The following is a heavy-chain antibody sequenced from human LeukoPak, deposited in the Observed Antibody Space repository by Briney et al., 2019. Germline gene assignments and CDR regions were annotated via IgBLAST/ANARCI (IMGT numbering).Heavy chain of an antibody. J-gene: IGHJ4*02. CDR3: ARVTTGGVSDF. D-gene: IGHD4-17*01. CDR2: VYYSGST. V-gene: IGHV4-59*08. Sequence: SETLSLTCTVSGGSISSYYWSWIRQPPGKGLEWIGYVYYSGSTNYNPSLKSRVTISVDTSKNQFSLKLTSVTAADTAMYYCARVTTGGVSDFWGQGTLVTVSS. CDR1: GGSISSYY.